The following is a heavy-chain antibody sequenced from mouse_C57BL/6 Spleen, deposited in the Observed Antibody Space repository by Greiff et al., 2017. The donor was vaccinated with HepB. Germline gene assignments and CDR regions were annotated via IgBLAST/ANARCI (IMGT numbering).Heavy chain of an antibody. CDR2: IDPSDSYT. V-gene: IGHV1-59*01. J-gene: IGHJ1*03. Sequence: VQLQQPGAELVRPGTSVKLSCKASGYTFTSYWMHWVKQRPGQGLEWIGVIDPSDSYTNYNQKFKGKATLTVATSSSTAYMQLSSLTSEDSSVYYCARDFSYYGSSSPYWYFDVWGTGTTVTVSS. D-gene: IGHD1-1*01. CDR3: ARDFSYYGSSSPYWYFDV. CDR1: GYTFTSYW.